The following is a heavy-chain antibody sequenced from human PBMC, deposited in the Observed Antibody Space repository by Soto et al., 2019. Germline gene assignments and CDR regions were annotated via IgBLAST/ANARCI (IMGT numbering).Heavy chain of an antibody. CDR1: GFTFSSYA. CDR3: ARGGGLRFCEWINIVHPPIMDV. CDR2: ISYGGSNK. V-gene: IGHV3-30-3*01. D-gene: IGHD3-3*01. Sequence: PGGSLRLSCAASGFTFSSYAMHWVRQAPGKGLEWVAVISYGGSNKYYADSVKGRFTISRDNSKNTLYLQMNSLRAEDTAVYYCARGGGLRFCEWINIVHPPIMDVWGQGTTVTVSS. J-gene: IGHJ6*01.